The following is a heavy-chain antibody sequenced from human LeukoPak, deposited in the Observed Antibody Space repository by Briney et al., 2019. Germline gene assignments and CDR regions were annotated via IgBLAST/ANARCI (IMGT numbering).Heavy chain of an antibody. D-gene: IGHD6-6*01. Sequence: GASLQISCQGSGSNFTNYWSSWVRQLPGKGLEWMGTIDPSDSYNNYSPSFQGHVTISADKSISTAYLQWSSLKASDTAMYYCARAYSRSRFDYWGQGTLVTVSS. CDR3: ARAYSRSRFDY. J-gene: IGHJ4*02. V-gene: IGHV5-10-1*01. CDR2: IDPSDSYN. CDR1: GSNFTNYW.